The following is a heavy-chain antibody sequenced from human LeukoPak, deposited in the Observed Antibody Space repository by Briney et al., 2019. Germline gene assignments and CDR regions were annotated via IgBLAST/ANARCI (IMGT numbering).Heavy chain of an antibody. Sequence: SGGSLRLSCAASGFTFSSYGMSWVRQAPGKELEWVSVISGSGGTTNYADSVKGRFTISRDNSKNTLYLQMNSLRADDTAVYYCAKGARGIAAAGIDYWGQGTLVTVSS. D-gene: IGHD6-13*01. CDR2: ISGSGGTT. CDR3: AKGARGIAAAGIDY. V-gene: IGHV3-23*01. CDR1: GFTFSSYG. J-gene: IGHJ4*02.